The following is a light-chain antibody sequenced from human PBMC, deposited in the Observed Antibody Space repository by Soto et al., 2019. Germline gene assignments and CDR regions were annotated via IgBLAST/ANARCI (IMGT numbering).Light chain of an antibody. CDR3: QQYNAYSWT. V-gene: IGKV1-5*03. CDR2: KAS. CDR1: QSINTW. Sequence: DIQMTQSPSTLSASVGDRVNIACRASQSINTWLAWYQQKPGKAPKLVIYKASTLESGVPSRFSGSGSGTEFTLTISSLQPDDFATYYCQQYNAYSWTFGPGTKVEIK. J-gene: IGKJ1*01.